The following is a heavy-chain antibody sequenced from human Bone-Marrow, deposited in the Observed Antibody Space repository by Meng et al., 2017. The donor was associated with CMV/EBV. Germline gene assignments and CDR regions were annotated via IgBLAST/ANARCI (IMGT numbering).Heavy chain of an antibody. Sequence: GESLKISCAASGFTFSSYAMSWVRQAPGKGLEWVSAISGSGGSTYYADSAKGRFTISRDNSKNTLYLQMNSLRAEDTAVYYCANKYHGYYGMDVWGQGTTVTVSS. CDR1: GFTFSSYA. J-gene: IGHJ6*02. CDR2: ISGSGGST. CDR3: ANKYHGYYGMDV. V-gene: IGHV3-23*01. D-gene: IGHD2-2*01.